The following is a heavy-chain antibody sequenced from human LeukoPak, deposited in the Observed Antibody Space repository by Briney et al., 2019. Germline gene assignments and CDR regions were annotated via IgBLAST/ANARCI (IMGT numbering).Heavy chain of an antibody. CDR2: IYYSGST. D-gene: IGHD2-21*02. V-gene: IGHV4-39*07. J-gene: IGHJ6*03. Sequence: SETLSLTCTVSGGSISSSNYYWGWIRQPPGKGLEWIGSIYYSGSTYYNPSLKSRVTISVGTSKNQFSLKLSSVTAADTAVYYCARAHAVAANYYMDVWGKGTTVTVSS. CDR1: GGSISSSNYY. CDR3: ARAHAVAANYYMDV.